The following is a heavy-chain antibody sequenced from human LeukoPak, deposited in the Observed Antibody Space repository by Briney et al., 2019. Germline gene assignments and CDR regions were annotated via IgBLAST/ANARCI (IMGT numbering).Heavy chain of an antibody. Sequence: PSETLSLTCTVSGGSISSYYWSWIRQPAGKGLEWIGRINTSGSTNYNPSLKSRVTMSVDTSKNQFSLKLSSVTAADTAVYYCARDRPLYSSGWSTFDYWGQGTLVIVSS. CDR3: ARDRPLYSSGWSTFDY. J-gene: IGHJ4*02. CDR2: INTSGST. V-gene: IGHV4-4*07. D-gene: IGHD6-19*01. CDR1: GGSISSYY.